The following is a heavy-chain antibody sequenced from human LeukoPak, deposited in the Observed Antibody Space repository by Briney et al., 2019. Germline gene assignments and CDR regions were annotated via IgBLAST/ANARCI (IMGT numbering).Heavy chain of an antibody. D-gene: IGHD3-10*01. V-gene: IGHV4-39*01. CDR2: IFYTGNT. J-gene: IGHJ4*02. Sequence: SETLSLTCSVSGVYFSSSGCYWGWIRQPPGKGLEWIGSIFYTGNTYYNPSLKSRITISADTSKNQFSLEPRFVTAADTAVYYCARLGGDLEWDSGSFPDYWGQGTLVTVSS. CDR3: ARLGGDLEWDSGSFPDY. CDR1: GVYFSSSGCY.